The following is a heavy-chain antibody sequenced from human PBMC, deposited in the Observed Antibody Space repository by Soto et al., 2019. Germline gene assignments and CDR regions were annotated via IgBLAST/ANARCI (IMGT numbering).Heavy chain of an antibody. CDR3: ARGHWSPITMIVVDKYGMDV. J-gene: IGHJ6*02. CDR1: GYTFTSYD. Sequence: WASVKVSCKASGYTFTSYDINWVQQATGQGLEWMGWMNPNSGNTGYAQKFQGRVTMTRNTSISTAYMELSSLRSEDTAVYYCARGHWSPITMIVVDKYGMDVWGQGTTVTVSS. CDR2: MNPNSGNT. D-gene: IGHD3-22*01. V-gene: IGHV1-8*01.